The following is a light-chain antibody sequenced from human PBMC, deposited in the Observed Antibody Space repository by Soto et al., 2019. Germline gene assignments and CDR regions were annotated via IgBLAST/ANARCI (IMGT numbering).Light chain of an antibody. CDR2: EVS. CDR3: SSYTGSSTTYV. J-gene: IGLJ1*01. CDR1: SSDVGGYNY. Sequence: QSALTQPASVSGSPGQSITLSCTGTSSDVGGYNYVSWYQQHPGKAPKLMIYEVSNRPSGVSNRVSGSKSGNTASLTISGPQAEDEAEYYCSSYTGSSTTYVFGTGTKVTVL. V-gene: IGLV2-14*01.